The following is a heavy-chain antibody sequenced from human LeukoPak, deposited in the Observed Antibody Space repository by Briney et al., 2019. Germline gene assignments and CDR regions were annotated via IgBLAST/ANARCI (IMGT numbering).Heavy chain of an antibody. CDR2: IGNNGGYT. J-gene: IGHJ4*02. V-gene: IGHV3-23*01. D-gene: IGHD2-15*01. CDR1: GFTFSSSA. CDR3: AKQLGYCSDGSCYFPY. Sequence: GGSLRLSCAASGFTFSSSAMSWVRQAPGKGLEGVSAIGNNGGYTYYADSVQGRFTISRDNSKSTLCLQMNSLRAEDTAVYYCAKQLGYCSDGSCYFPYWGQGTLVTVSS.